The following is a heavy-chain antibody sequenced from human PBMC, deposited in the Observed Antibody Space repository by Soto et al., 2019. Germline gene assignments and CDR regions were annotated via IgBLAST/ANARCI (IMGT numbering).Heavy chain of an antibody. V-gene: IGHV1-3*01. J-gene: IGHJ5*02. CDR1: GYTFTSYA. D-gene: IGHD2-15*01. CDR3: ARGRGGYCSGGSCWSFDP. CDR2: INAGNGNT. Sequence: VASVKVSCKASGYTFTSYAMHWVRQAPGQRLEWMGWINAGNGNTKYSQKFQGRVTITRDTSASTAYMELSSLRSEDTAVYYCARGRGGYCSGGSCWSFDPWGQGTLVTVSS.